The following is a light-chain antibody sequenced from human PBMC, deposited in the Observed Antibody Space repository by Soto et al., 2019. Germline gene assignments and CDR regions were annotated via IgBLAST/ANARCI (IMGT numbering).Light chain of an antibody. CDR3: QQSHGIPYT. CDR1: QTISSY. J-gene: IGKJ2*01. Sequence: DIQMTQSPPSLSASVGDRVTITSRASQTISSYLNWYQQKPGKAPKLLIYAASTLQSGVPSRFSGSGSGTDFTLTISSLQPEDFATYYCQQSHGIPYTFGQGTKLESK. CDR2: AAS. V-gene: IGKV1-39*01.